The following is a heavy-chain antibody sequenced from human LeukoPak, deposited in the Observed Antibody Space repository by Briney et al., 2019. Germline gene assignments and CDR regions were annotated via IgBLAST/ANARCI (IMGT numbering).Heavy chain of an antibody. J-gene: IGHJ4*02. Sequence: SETLSLTCTVSGGSISSGGYYWSWIRQHPGKGLEWIGYIYYSGSTYYNPSLKSRVTMSVDTSKNQFSLKLSSVTAADTAVYYCARVVVVVIDPFFDYWGQGTLVTVSS. V-gene: IGHV4-31*03. CDR2: IYYSGST. D-gene: IGHD3-22*01. CDR1: GGSISSGGYY. CDR3: ARVVVVVIDPFFDY.